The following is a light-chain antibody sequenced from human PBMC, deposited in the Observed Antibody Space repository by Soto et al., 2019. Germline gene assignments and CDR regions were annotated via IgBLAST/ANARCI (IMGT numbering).Light chain of an antibody. CDR2: EVN. J-gene: IGLJ1*01. V-gene: IGLV2-8*01. CDR3: SSYAGSSNV. Sequence: QSALTQPPSASGSPGQSVAISCTGTSSDVGGYSYVSWYQQHPGKAPKLMIYEVNKRPSGVPDRFSGSKSGSTASLTVSGLQAEDEADYYCSSYAGSSNVFGTGTKVTVL. CDR1: SSDVGGYSY.